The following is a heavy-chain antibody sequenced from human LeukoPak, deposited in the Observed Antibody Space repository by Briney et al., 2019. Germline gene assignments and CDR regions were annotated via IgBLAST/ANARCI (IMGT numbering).Heavy chain of an antibody. D-gene: IGHD5-12*01. CDR1: GYTFTSYG. Sequence: GSVKVSCKASGYTFTSYGISWVRQAPGQGLEWMGWISAYNGNTNYAQKLQGRVTMTTDASTSTAYMELRSLRSDDTAVYYCARGGDDSGYDRYWFDPWGQGTLVTVSS. CDR2: ISAYNGNT. V-gene: IGHV1-18*01. J-gene: IGHJ5*02. CDR3: ARGGDDSGYDRYWFDP.